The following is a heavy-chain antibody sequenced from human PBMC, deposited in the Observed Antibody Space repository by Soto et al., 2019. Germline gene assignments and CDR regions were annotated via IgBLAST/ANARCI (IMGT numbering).Heavy chain of an antibody. CDR2: ISGSGGST. D-gene: IGHD1-1*01. V-gene: IGHV3-23*01. CDR3: AILEHSYDGPFDY. Sequence: GGSLRRSCAASGCTFISYAMSWVRQAPGKGLERVSAISGSGGSTYYADSVKGRFTSSRYNSKNTLCLQMNSLRAEDTAVYYCAILEHSYDGPFDYWSQGTLVTVSS. CDR1: GCTFISYA. J-gene: IGHJ4*02.